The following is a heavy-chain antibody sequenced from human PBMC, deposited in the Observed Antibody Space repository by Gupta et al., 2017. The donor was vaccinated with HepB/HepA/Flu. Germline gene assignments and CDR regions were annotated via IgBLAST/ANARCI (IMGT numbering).Heavy chain of an antibody. CDR3: ARGKYSGFDY. CDR1: GDSVFRSRVA. V-gene: IGHV6-1*01. J-gene: IGHJ4*02. CDR2: TYFRSKWYT. D-gene: IGHD2/OR15-2a*01. Sequence: QVQLQQSGPGMVQPSQTLTLTCAISGDSVFRSRVAWNWIRQSPSRGLEWMGRTYFRSKWYTEYAISLKSRITVNLDTSKNQLSRQLNSVTPEDTAVYYCARGKYSGFDYWGQGVLVTVSS.